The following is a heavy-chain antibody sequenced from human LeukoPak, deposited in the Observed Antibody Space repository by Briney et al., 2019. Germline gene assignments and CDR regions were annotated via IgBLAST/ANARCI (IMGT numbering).Heavy chain of an antibody. CDR3: AKDGSGAMVFYYYYYYMDV. J-gene: IGHJ6*03. Sequence: GGSLRLSCAASGFTFSSYEMNWVRQAPGKGLEWGSYISSSGSTIYYADSVKGRFTICRDNAKNSLYLQMNSLRAEDTAVYYCAKDGSGAMVFYYYYYYMDVWGKGTTVTISS. V-gene: IGHV3-48*03. CDR2: ISSSGSTI. D-gene: IGHD5-18*01. CDR1: GFTFSSYE.